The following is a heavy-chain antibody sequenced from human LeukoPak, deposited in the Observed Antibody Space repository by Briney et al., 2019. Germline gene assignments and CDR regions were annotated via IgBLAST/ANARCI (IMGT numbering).Heavy chain of an antibody. CDR2: INSGST. J-gene: IGHJ4*02. CDR3: AREGLRYYEF. D-gene: IGHD3-9*01. V-gene: IGHV4-34*01. CDR1: GGSLSGYY. Sequence: SETLSLTCAVYGGSLSGYYWTWIRQPPGKGLEWIGEINSGSTNYNPSLKRRVTISVDTSKNQFSLKLTSVTAADTAVYFCAREGLRYYEFWGQGGLVTVSS.